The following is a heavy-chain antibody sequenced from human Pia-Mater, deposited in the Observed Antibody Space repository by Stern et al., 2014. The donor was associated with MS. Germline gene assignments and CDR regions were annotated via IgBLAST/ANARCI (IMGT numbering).Heavy chain of an antibody. D-gene: IGHD3-22*01. CDR2: IRAYNGNT. Sequence: VQLVESGAEVKKPGASVKVSCKASGYTFTSYGISWVRQAPGQGLEWMGWIRAYNGNTNDAQKLQGRVTMTTDTSTSTAYMELRSLRSDDTAVYYCARDGSIVVPRGDDAFDIWGQGTMVTVSS. V-gene: IGHV1-18*01. CDR3: ARDGSIVVPRGDDAFDI. CDR1: GYTFTSYG. J-gene: IGHJ3*02.